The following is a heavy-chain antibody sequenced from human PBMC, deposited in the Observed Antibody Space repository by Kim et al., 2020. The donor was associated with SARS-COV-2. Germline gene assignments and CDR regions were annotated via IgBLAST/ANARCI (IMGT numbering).Heavy chain of an antibody. Sequence: ASVKVSCKASGYTFTTYPMHWVRQAPGQRLEWMGWINAGNGNTKYSQKLQGRVTITRDTSASTAYMELSSLRSEDTAVYYCARERDYVTYVDYWGQGTLVTVSS. J-gene: IGHJ4*02. CDR3: ARERDYVTYVDY. V-gene: IGHV1-3*01. CDR2: INAGNGNT. CDR1: GYTFTTYP. D-gene: IGHD4-17*01.